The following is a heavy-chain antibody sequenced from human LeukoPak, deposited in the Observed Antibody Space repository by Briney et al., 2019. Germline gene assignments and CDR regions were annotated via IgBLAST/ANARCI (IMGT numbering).Heavy chain of an antibody. D-gene: IGHD4-23*01. CDR2: MNQDGSEK. Sequence: PGGSLRLSCAASGFTFSTYWMSWVRQAPGKGLEWVANMNQDGSEKYYVDSVKGRFTISRDNAQRSVYLQMNSLRVEDTAVYYCAKDDHGPGGYGGQGTLVTVSS. V-gene: IGHV3-7*01. J-gene: IGHJ4*02. CDR1: GFTFSTYW. CDR3: AKDDHGPGGY.